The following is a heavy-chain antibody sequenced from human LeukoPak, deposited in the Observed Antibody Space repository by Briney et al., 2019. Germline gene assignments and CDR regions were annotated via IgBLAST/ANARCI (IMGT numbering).Heavy chain of an antibody. Sequence: GGSLRPSCAASGFTFSSYAMSWVRQAPGEGLEWVSAISGSGGSTYYADAVEGRFTISRDNSENTLYLQMNSRRAEETAVYYCAKGAVVVPAALTVWGQGTLVTVSS. CDR2: ISGSGGST. D-gene: IGHD2-2*01. J-gene: IGHJ4*02. CDR3: AKGAVVVPAALTV. CDR1: GFTFSSYA. V-gene: IGHV3-23*01.